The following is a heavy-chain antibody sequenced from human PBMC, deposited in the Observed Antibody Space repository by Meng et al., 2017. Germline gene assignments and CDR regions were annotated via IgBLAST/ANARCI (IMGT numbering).Heavy chain of an antibody. D-gene: IGHD4-17*01. J-gene: IGHJ2*01. CDR1: GGSISSGGYS. Sequence: QLQLQESGPGLVKPSETLSLTCTVSGGSISSGGYSWSWIRQPPGKGLEWIGYIYHSGSTYYNPSLKSRVTISVDRSKNQFSLKLSSVTAADTAVYYCARTDYGGYWYFDLWGRGTLVTVSS. CDR3: ARTDYGGYWYFDL. CDR2: IYHSGST. V-gene: IGHV4-30-2*01.